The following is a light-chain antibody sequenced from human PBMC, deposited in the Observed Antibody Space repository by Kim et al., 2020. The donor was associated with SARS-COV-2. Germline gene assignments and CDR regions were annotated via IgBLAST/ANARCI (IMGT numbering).Light chain of an antibody. J-gene: IGKJ1*01. CDR3: QQYGSSPWT. V-gene: IGKV3-20*01. Sequence: EIVLTQSPGTLSLSPGERATLSCRASQSVSSSYLAWYQQRPGQAPRLLIYGASSRATGIPDRFSGSGSGTDFTLTISRLGPEDFAVYYCQQYGSSPWTFGHGSK. CDR2: GAS. CDR1: QSVSSSY.